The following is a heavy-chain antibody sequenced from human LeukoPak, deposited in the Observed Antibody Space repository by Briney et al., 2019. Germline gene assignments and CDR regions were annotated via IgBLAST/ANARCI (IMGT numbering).Heavy chain of an antibody. CDR1: GFTFSNAW. J-gene: IGHJ4*02. CDR3: TTKVLRYFDWLPPDDY. V-gene: IGHV3-15*01. CDR2: IKSKTDGGTT. D-gene: IGHD3-9*01. Sequence: GGSLRLSCAASGFTFSNAWMSWVRQAPGKGLEWVGRIKSKTDGGTTDYAAPVKGRFTISRADSKNTLYLQMNSLKTEDTAVYYCTTKVLRYFDWLPPDDYWGQGTLVTVSS.